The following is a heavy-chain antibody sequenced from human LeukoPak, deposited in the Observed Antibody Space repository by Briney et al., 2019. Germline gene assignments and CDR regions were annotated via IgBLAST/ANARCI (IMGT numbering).Heavy chain of an antibody. CDR1: GYSFTSYY. V-gene: IGHV1-46*01. J-gene: IGHJ6*02. Sequence: ASVKVSCKASGYSFTSYYMHWVRQAPGQGLEWMGIINPVGGSTSCAQKFQGRVTMTRDTSTSTVYMDLSSLRSEDTAVYYCARDCSGGSCYDPRHYYYYYGMDVWGQGTTVTVSS. CDR2: INPVGGST. D-gene: IGHD2-15*01. CDR3: ARDCSGGSCYDPRHYYYYYGMDV.